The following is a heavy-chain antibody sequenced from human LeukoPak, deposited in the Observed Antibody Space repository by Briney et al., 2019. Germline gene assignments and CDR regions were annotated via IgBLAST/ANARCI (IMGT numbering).Heavy chain of an antibody. CDR3: AREYSYGRLDY. CDR1: AGSISSYY. D-gene: IGHD5-18*01. V-gene: IGHV4-59*01. CDR2: IYYSGST. J-gene: IGHJ4*02. Sequence: PSETLSLTCTASAGSISSYYWSWIRQPPVQGLEWIGYIYYSGSTNYNPSLKSRVTISVDTSKNQFSLKLSSVTAADTAVYYCAREYSYGRLDYWGQGTLVTVSS.